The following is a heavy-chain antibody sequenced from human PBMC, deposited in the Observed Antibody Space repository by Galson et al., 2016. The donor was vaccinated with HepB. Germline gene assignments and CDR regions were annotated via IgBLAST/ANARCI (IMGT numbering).Heavy chain of an antibody. CDR2: IHHSGST. J-gene: IGHJ2*01. CDR3: ARELGTGITPIGYWYFDL. D-gene: IGHD4-23*01. V-gene: IGHV4-34*01. Sequence: SETLSLTCAVYGGSFSGYYWSWIRQPPGKGLEWIGEIHHSGSTNYNPSLKSRVTISVDTSKNQFTLKLPSVTAADTAMYYYARELGTGITPIGYWYFDLWGRGTLVTVSS. CDR1: GGSFSGYY.